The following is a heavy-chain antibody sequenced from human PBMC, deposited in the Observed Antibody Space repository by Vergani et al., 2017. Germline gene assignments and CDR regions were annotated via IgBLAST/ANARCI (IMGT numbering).Heavy chain of an antibody. Sequence: QVQLVESGGGVVQPGRSLRLSCAASGFTFSSYAMHWVRPAPGKGLEWVAVISYDGSNKYYADSVKGRFTISRDNSKNTLYLQMNSLRAEDTAVYYCAKGIVVVVANPGAYDYWGQGTLVTVSS. J-gene: IGHJ4*02. CDR3: AKGIVVVVANPGAYDY. V-gene: IGHV3-30-3*01. CDR2: ISYDGSNK. CDR1: GFTFSSYA. D-gene: IGHD2-15*01.